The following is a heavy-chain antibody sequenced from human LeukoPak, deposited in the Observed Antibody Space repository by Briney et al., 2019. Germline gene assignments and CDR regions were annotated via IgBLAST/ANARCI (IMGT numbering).Heavy chain of an antibody. V-gene: IGHV5-51*01. CDR3: VRGRGYYDSYNGYYDPDNWFET. Sequence: GEPLKISCKTSGYTFSKYWIGWVRQKSGKGLEWMGIIDPNDSDTRYSPSFQGPVTISADTSTSTAYLQWSSLMASDTAMYYCVRGRGYYDSYNGYYDPDNWFETWGQGTLVTVSS. CDR1: GYTFSKYW. CDR2: IDPNDSDT. J-gene: IGHJ5*02. D-gene: IGHD3-16*01.